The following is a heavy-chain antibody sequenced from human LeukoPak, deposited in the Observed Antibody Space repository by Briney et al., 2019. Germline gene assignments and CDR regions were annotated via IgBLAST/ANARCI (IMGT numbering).Heavy chain of an antibody. CDR1: GGSFSGYY. CDR3: ARGRRNDFWSGYDYYYYYGMDV. J-gene: IGHJ6*02. D-gene: IGHD3-3*01. CDR2: INHSGST. V-gene: IGHV4-34*01. Sequence: SETLSLTCAVSGGSFSGYYWSWIRQPPGKGLEWIGEINHSGSTNYNPSLKSRVTISVDTSKNQFSLKLSSVTAADTAVYYCARGRRNDFWSGYDYYYYYGMDVWGQGTTVTVSS.